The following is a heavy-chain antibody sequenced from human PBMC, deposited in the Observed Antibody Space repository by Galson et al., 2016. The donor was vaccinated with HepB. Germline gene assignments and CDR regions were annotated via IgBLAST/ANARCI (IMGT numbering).Heavy chain of an antibody. CDR1: VFTFSTYT. CDR2: ISSSSADI. V-gene: IGHV3-48*02. J-gene: IGHJ4*02. CDR3: ARTSYSYDTSDYSEAIYFDY. Sequence: SLRLSCAASVFTFSTYTMNWVRQAPGKGLEWVANISSSSADIFYADSVKGRFTISRNNAKNSLYLQMKSLRDEDTAVYFCARTSYSYDTSDYSEAIYFDYWGQGTLVSVSS. D-gene: IGHD3-16*01.